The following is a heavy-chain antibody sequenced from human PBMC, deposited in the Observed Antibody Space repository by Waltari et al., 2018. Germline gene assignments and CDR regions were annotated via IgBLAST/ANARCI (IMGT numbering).Heavy chain of an antibody. V-gene: IGHV4-34*01. D-gene: IGHD3-3*01. Sequence: QVQLQQWGAGLLKPAETLSLTCAVSGGSFSGYKWTWISQTPGKGLEWIGHINYNGGTNYSPSLESRVNISIDTSNRQFSLRLNSLTAADTAVYYCARGGIGVQFLEWLPGDFDNWGQGTLVTVSS. J-gene: IGHJ4*02. CDR1: GGSFSGYK. CDR2: INYNGGT. CDR3: ARGGIGVQFLEWLPGDFDN.